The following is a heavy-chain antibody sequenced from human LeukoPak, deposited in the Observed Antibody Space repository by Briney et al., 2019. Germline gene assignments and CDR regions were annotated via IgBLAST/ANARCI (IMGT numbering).Heavy chain of an antibody. CDR3: AKDAAAVPGTVYMDV. Sequence: PGGSLRLSCAASGFTFSDYEMNWVRQAPGKGLEWLSHISVSGTTIHYADSVKGRFTISRDNAKNSVYLQMTSLRAEDTALYYCAKDAAAVPGTVYMDVWGKGTTVTISS. J-gene: IGHJ6*03. V-gene: IGHV3-48*03. CDR1: GFTFSDYE. CDR2: ISVSGTTI. D-gene: IGHD2-2*01.